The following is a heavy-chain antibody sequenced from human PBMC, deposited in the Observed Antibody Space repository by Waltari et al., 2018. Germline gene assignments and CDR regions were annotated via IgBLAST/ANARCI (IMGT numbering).Heavy chain of an antibody. CDR2: MIPIFGTA. CDR1: GGTFSSYA. J-gene: IGHJ4*02. D-gene: IGHD5-12*01. Sequence: QVQLVQSGAAVKKPGSSVKVSCKASGGTFSSYAISWVRQAPGQGLEWMGGMIPIFGTANYAQKFQGRVTITADESTSTAYMELSSLRSEDTAVYYWARGPHYGLYGGYVEFGYWGQGTLVTVSS. V-gene: IGHV1-69*12. CDR3: ARGPHYGLYGGYVEFGY.